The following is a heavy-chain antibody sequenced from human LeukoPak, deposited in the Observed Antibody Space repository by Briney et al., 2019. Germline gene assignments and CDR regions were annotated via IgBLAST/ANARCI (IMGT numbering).Heavy chain of an antibody. Sequence: GGSLILSCAASGFTFSGSAMHWVRQASGKGLEWVGRIRSKANSYATAYAASVKGRFTISRDDSKNTAYLQMNSLKTEDTAVYYCTRHDPWELPFDYWGQGTLVTVSS. CDR2: IRSKANSYAT. CDR1: GFTFSGSA. D-gene: IGHD1-26*01. V-gene: IGHV3-73*01. J-gene: IGHJ4*02. CDR3: TRHDPWELPFDY.